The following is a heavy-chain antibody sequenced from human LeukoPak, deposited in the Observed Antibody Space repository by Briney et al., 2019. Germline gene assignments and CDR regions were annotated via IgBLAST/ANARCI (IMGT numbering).Heavy chain of an antibody. V-gene: IGHV3-30-3*01. CDR2: ISDDGNNK. CDR3: IATLVYYFARFLSPRYSYGYNY. Sequence: GGSLRLSCAASGFTFSTYAMHWVRQAPGKGLEWVALISDDGNNKFYADSVKGRFTISRDNSKNTLYLQMRSTLYLQMNSLRVIATLVYYFARFLSPRYSYGYNYWGQGTLVTVSS. CDR1: GFTFSTYA. D-gene: IGHD5-18*01. J-gene: IGHJ4*02.